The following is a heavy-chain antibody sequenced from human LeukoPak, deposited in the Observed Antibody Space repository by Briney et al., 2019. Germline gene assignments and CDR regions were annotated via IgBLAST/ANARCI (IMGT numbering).Heavy chain of an antibody. V-gene: IGHV3-23*01. CDR1: GFTFSSYA. CDR3: AGDGYALFDY. Sequence: SGGSLRLSCAASGFTFSSYAMSWVRQAPGKGLEWVSAISGSGGSTYYADSVKGRFTISRDNSKNTLYLQMNSLRAEDTAVYYCAGDGYALFDYWGQGTLVTVSS. CDR2: ISGSGGST. J-gene: IGHJ4*02. D-gene: IGHD5-24*01.